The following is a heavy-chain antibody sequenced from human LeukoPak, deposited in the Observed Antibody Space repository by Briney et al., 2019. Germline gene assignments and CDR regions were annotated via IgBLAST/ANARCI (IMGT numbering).Heavy chain of an antibody. CDR2: ISSSSSYI. J-gene: IGHJ3*02. V-gene: IGHV3-21*01. CDR3: ARIDMIVQQNDAFDI. D-gene: IGHD3-22*01. CDR1: VFTFSIYS. Sequence: GGSLRLSCAASVFTFSIYSMHWVRQAPGKGLEWVSSISSSSSYIYYADSVKGRFTISRDNAKNSLYLQMNSLRAEDTAVYYCARIDMIVQQNDAFDIWGQGTMVTVSS.